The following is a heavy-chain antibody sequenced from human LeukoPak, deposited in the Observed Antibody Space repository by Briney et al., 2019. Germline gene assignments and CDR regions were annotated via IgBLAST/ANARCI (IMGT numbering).Heavy chain of an antibody. D-gene: IGHD6-13*01. CDR2: ISYSGST. J-gene: IGHJ4*02. Sequence: SETLSLTCTVSGGSISSSSYYWGWIRQPPGEGLEWIGSISYSGSTYYNPSLKSRVTISVDTSKNQFSLELSSVTAADTAVYYCAGKEQLDKPSPNKSDYWGQGTLVTVSS. CDR3: AGKEQLDKPSPNKSDY. V-gene: IGHV4-39*01. CDR1: GGSISSSSYY.